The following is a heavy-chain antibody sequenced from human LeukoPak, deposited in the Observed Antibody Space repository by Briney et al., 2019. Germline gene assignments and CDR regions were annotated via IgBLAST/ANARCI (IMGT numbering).Heavy chain of an antibody. Sequence: SETLSLTSTVSGGSISSGSYYWSWIRQPAGRGLEWIGRIYTSGSTNYNPSLKSRVTISVDTSKNQFSLKLSSVTAADTAVYYCARAQYYDILTGYYSFIFDYWGQGTLVTVSS. CDR3: ARAQYYDILTGYYSFIFDY. V-gene: IGHV4-61*02. D-gene: IGHD3-9*01. CDR2: IYTSGST. CDR1: GGSISSGSYY. J-gene: IGHJ4*02.